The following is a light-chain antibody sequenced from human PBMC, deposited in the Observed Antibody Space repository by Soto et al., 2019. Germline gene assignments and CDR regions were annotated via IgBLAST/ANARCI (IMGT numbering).Light chain of an antibody. J-gene: IGKJ4*01. CDR3: QQYNNWPLT. V-gene: IGKV3-15*01. CDR1: QSVNSN. Sequence: EIVMTQSPATLSVSPGERATLSCRASQSVNSNLAWYQQKPGQAPRLLIYAASTRATDIPAGFSGSGSGTEFTLTISSLQSEDFVVYYCQQYNNWPLTFGGGTKVEIK. CDR2: AAS.